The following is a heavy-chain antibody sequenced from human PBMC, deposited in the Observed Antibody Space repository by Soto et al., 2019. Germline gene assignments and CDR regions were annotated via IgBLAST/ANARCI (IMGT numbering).Heavy chain of an antibody. CDR2: INPNSGGT. CDR3: ARGQDVAARLYYYYGMDV. Sequence: GASVKVSCKASGYTFTGYYMHWVRQAPGQGLEWMGWINPNSGGTNYAQKFQGRVTMTRDTSTSTAYMELRSLRSDDTAVYYCARGQDVAARLYYYYGMDVWGQGTTVTVSS. V-gene: IGHV1-2*02. CDR1: GYTFTGYY. D-gene: IGHD6-6*01. J-gene: IGHJ6*02.